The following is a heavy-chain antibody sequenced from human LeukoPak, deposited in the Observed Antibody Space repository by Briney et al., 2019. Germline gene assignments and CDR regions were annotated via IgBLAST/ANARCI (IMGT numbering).Heavy chain of an antibody. V-gene: IGHV3-20*04. D-gene: IGHD2-2*01. CDR2: INWSGGST. Sequence: GGSLRLSCTASGFAFDEHGMSWVRQVPGKGLGWVSGINWSGGSTGYAYPLRGRFTISRDNAKNSLYLQMDSLRAEDTALYYCARAPITSPFYFDYWRQGTLVTVSP. CDR1: GFAFDEHG. CDR3: ARAPITSPFYFDY. J-gene: IGHJ4*02.